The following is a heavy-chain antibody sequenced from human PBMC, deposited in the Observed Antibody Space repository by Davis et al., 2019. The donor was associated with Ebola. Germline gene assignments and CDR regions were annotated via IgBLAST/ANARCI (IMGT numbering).Heavy chain of an antibody. CDR3: AGGPWEYDF. V-gene: IGHV3-23*01. Sequence: GGSLRLSCAASGFTFTSFAMGWVREAPGKGLEWVSLLHKDGRTYYGDSVKGRSTISRDNSKNTLYLQINSLKAEDTALYYCAGGPWEYDFWGQGSLVTVSS. CDR2: LHKDGRT. CDR1: GFTFTSFA. D-gene: IGHD1-26*01. J-gene: IGHJ4*02.